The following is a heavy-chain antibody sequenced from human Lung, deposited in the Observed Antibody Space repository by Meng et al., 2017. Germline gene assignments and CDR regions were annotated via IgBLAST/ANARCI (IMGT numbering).Heavy chain of an antibody. CDR2: MKGNVDGGTV. J-gene: IGHJ4*03. CDR1: GFTFSNAW. CDR3: SGYVYY. Sequence: GESLKISCAASGFTFSNAWMTWVRQAPGKGLEWIGRMKGNVDGGTVDYAAAVKGRFFISRDDSENTFYLQMYSLKTEDPAFYYCSGYVYYWGHGTLVTVSS. V-gene: IGHV3-15*01.